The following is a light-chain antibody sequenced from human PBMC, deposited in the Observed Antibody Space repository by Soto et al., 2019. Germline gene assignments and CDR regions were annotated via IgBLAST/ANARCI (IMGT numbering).Light chain of an antibody. Sequence: QSALTQPRSVSGSPGQSVTISCTGTSSDVGGYNYVSWYQQHPGKAPKLMIYDVSKRPSGVPDRFSGSKSGNTASLTISGLQAEDEADYYCCSYAGSYTYVFGPGTKGTVL. CDR2: DVS. CDR1: SSDVGGYNY. J-gene: IGLJ1*01. V-gene: IGLV2-11*01. CDR3: CSYAGSYTYV.